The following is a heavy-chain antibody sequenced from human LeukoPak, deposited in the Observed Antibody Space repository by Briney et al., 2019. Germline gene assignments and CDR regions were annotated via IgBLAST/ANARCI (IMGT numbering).Heavy chain of an antibody. V-gene: IGHV4-39*07. CDR1: GGSISSSSYY. CDR3: ARDPDYYGSGSYGGDY. CDR2: IYYSGST. Sequence: SETLSFTCSVSGGSISSSSYYWGWLRQPPGKGLEWIGSIYYSGSTYYNPSLKSRVTISVDTSKNQFSLKLSSVTAADTAVYYCARDPDYYGSGSYGGDYWGQGTLVTVSS. D-gene: IGHD3-10*01. J-gene: IGHJ4*02.